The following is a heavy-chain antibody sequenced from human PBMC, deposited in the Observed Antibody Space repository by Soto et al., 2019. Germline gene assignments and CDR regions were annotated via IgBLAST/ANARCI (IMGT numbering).Heavy chain of an antibody. D-gene: IGHD1-26*01. CDR3: ASSASPDAY. CDR2: INSGSTSV. V-gene: IGHV3-48*01. Sequence: EVQLVESGGGLVQPGGSLRLSCVASGFIFNSYSMTWFRQAPGKGLEWISYINSGSTSVFYADSVKGRFSISRDNAKNSLYLQMNSLRAEDTAVYYCASSASPDAYWGQGTLVTVSS. CDR1: GFIFNSYS. J-gene: IGHJ4*02.